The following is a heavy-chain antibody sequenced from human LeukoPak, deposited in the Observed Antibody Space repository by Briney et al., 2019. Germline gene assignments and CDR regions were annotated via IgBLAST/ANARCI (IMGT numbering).Heavy chain of an antibody. D-gene: IGHD4-17*01. CDR1: GFTFGDYA. V-gene: IGHV3-49*04. J-gene: IGHJ4*02. CDR3: TRENGDWGDYYFDC. Sequence: GGSLRLSRTASGFTFGDYAMSWVRQAPGKGLEWVGFIRSKAYGGTTEYAASVKGRFTISRDDSKSIAYLQMNSLKTEDTAVYYCTRENGDWGDYYFDCWGQGTLVTVSS. CDR2: IRSKAYGGTT.